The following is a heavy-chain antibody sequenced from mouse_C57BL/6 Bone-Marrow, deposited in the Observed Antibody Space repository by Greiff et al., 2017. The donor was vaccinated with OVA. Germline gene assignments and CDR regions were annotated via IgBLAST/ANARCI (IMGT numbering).Heavy chain of an antibody. CDR1: GYTFTDYE. Sequence: VQGVESGAELVRPGASVTLSCKASGYTFTDYEMHWVKQTPVHGLEWIGAIDPETGGTAYNQKFKGKAILTADKSSSTAYMALRSLTSEDSAVYYCTRRGLYSNGAAFAYWGQGTLVTVSA. CDR3: TRRGLYSNGAAFAY. V-gene: IGHV1-15*01. J-gene: IGHJ3*01. D-gene: IGHD2-5*01. CDR2: IDPETGGT.